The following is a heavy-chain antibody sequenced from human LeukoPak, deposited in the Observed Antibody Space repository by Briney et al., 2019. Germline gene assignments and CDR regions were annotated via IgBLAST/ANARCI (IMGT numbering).Heavy chain of an antibody. D-gene: IGHD3-10*01. CDR2: IYYSGST. V-gene: IGHV4-59*08. Sequence: SETLSLTCIVSGGSISSYYWSWIRQPPGKGLEWIGYIYYSGSTNYNPSLKSRVTISVDTSKNQFPLKLSSVTAADTAVYYCASIRFGTFDYWGQGTLVTVSS. J-gene: IGHJ4*02. CDR1: GGSISSYY. CDR3: ASIRFGTFDY.